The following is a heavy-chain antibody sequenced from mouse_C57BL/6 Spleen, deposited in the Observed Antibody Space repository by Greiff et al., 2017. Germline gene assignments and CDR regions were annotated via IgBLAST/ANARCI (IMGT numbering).Heavy chain of an antibody. D-gene: IGHD2-13*01. V-gene: IGHV1-18*01. CDR2: INPNNGGT. Sequence: VQLQQSGPELVKPGASVKIPCKASGYTFTDYNMDWVKQSHGKSLEWIGDINPNNGGTIYNQKFKGKATLTVDKSSSTAYMELRSLTSEDTAVYYCARSDYRYYAMDYWGQGTSVTVSS. CDR3: ARSDYRYYAMDY. J-gene: IGHJ4*01. CDR1: GYTFTDYN.